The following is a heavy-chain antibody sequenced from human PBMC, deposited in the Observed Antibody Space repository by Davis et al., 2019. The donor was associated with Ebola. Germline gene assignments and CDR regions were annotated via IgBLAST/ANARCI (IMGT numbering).Heavy chain of an antibody. J-gene: IGHJ4*02. Sequence: SETLSLTSNVSGDSIGSGDNYWSWIRQPPGKGLEWIGYIYASGSAYYNPSLRSRLTISVDTSKNQFSLKLSSVTAADTAVYYCAAGFTFGGVIIDWGQGTLVTVSS. V-gene: IGHV4-30-4*01. CDR2: IYASGSA. CDR1: GDSIGSGDNY. D-gene: IGHD3-16*02. CDR3: AAGFTFGGVIID.